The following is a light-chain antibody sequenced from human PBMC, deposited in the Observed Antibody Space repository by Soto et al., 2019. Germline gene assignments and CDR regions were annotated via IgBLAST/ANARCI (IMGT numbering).Light chain of an antibody. CDR2: LEGSGSY. V-gene: IGLV4-60*02. CDR3: ETWASNTWV. J-gene: IGLJ3*02. CDR1: SGHSSYI. Sequence: LVLTQSSSASASLGSSVKLTCTLSSGHSSYIIAWHQQQPGKAPRYLMKLEGSGSYNKGSGVPDRFSGSSSGADRYLTISTLQFEDEADYYCETWASNTWVFGGGTKLTVL.